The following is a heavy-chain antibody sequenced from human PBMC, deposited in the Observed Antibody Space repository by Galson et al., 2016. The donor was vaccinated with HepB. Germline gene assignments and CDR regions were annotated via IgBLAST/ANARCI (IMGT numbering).Heavy chain of an antibody. D-gene: IGHD3-10*01. CDR1: GLMYTHYA. J-gene: IGHJ3*01. V-gene: IGHV3-23*01. Sequence: SLRLSCAVSGLMYTHYAMNWVRQAPGKGLEWVSIIDDSGDHIYYAESVKGRFTISRDKPTNTLYLQMNSLRAEDTALYYCARDRGYRALDLWGQGTTVTVSS. CDR3: ARDRGYRALDL. CDR2: IDDSGDHI.